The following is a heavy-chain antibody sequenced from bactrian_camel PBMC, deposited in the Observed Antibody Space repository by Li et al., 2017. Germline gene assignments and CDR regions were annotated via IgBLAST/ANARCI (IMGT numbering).Heavy chain of an antibody. D-gene: IGHD5*01. CDR1: YSISRYC. CDR2: ISAGGERT. J-gene: IGHJ6*01. V-gene: IGHV3S1*01. Sequence: VQLVESGGDSVQPGGSLRLSCTYSISRYCLGWVRQIPGKEREGVASISAGGERTSYADSVKGRFTISRDNAERTLYLQMDSLQPEDTAMYFCAAGARVCRPRTTFDYWGQGTQVTVS. CDR3: AAGARVCRPRTTFDY.